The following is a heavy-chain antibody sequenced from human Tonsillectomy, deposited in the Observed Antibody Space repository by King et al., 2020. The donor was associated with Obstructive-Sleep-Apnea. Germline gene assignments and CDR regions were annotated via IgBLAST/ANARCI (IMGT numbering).Heavy chain of an antibody. D-gene: IGHD6-19*01. CDR2: VSWNSGSI. Sequence: VQLVESGGGLVQPGRSLRLSCAASGFTFDDYAMHWVRQVPGKGLEWVSGVSWNSGSIGYADSVKGRFTISRDNAKNSLYLQMNRLRPEDTALYFCAKDLRRGWYSPQDYWGQGTRVTVSS. CDR3: AKDLRRGWYSPQDY. J-gene: IGHJ4*02. CDR1: GFTFDDYA. V-gene: IGHV3-9*01.